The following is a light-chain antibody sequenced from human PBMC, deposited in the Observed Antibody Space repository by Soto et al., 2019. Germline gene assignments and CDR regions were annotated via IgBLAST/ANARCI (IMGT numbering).Light chain of an antibody. Sequence: EIVLTQSPGTLSLSPGERATLSCRASQSVSNNYLAWYQQKPGQAPRLLIYGASTRATGIPARFSGSGSGTDFTLTITRLVPEDFAVYFCQQYGSSPPNTFGQGTRLEI. CDR1: QSVSNNY. J-gene: IGKJ5*01. CDR2: GAS. V-gene: IGKV3-20*01. CDR3: QQYGSSPPNT.